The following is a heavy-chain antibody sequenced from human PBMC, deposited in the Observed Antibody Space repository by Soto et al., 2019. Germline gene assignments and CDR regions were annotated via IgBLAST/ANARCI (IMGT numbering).Heavy chain of an antibody. CDR1: GFTFSSYA. CDR2: ISYDGSNK. D-gene: IGHD6-19*01. CDR3: AEAMNGWFFDY. V-gene: IGHV3-30*18. Sequence: QVQLVESGGGVVQPGRSLRLSCAASGFTFSSYAMHWVRQAPGKGLEWVAVISYDGSNKYYADSVKGRFTISRDNSKNTLYLQMNSLRAEETAVYYCAEAMNGWFFDYWGEGTLVSVSS. J-gene: IGHJ4*02.